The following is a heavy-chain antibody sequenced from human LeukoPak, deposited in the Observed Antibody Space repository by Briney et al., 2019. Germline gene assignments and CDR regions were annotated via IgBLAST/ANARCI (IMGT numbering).Heavy chain of an antibody. V-gene: IGHV3-33*06. CDR2: IWSDGSNK. Sequence: GGSLRLSCGASGFTFSNYGMHWVRQAPGKGLEWVAVIWSDGSNKYYADSVKGRFTISRDNSKNTLYLQMNSLRTEDTAVYYCAKEGTYTSSWSHFDYWGQGTLVTVSS. D-gene: IGHD6-13*01. CDR1: GFTFSNYG. CDR3: AKEGTYTSSWSHFDY. J-gene: IGHJ4*02.